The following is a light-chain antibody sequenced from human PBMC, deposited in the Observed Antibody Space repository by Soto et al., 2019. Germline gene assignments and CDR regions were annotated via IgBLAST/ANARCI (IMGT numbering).Light chain of an antibody. V-gene: IGLV2-8*01. CDR3: SSYAGSDNLVV. J-gene: IGLJ2*01. CDR1: SSDVGGYYY. CDR2: EVS. Sequence: QSALTQPPSASGSPGQSVTISCTGTSSDVGGYYYVSWYQQHPGKAPKLMIFEVSKRPSGVPDCFSGSKSGDTASLTVSGLQAEDEAAYYCSSYAGSDNLVVFGGGTKLTVL.